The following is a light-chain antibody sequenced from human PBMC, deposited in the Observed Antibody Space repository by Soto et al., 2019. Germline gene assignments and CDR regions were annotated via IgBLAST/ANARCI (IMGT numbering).Light chain of an antibody. J-gene: IGKJ5*01. CDR3: QQYYYLPPT. CDR1: QSVGSS. CDR2: GAS. V-gene: IGKV3-15*01. Sequence: ETVMTQSPATLSVSLGERATLSCRASQSVGSSLAWYQQKPGQAPRLLIYGASARATGTPVRFSGSGSGTEFIFTISSLQSEDFALYFCQQYYYLPPTFGQGTRLEIK.